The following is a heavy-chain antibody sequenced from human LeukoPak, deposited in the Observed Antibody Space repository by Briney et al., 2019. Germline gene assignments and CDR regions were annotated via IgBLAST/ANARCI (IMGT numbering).Heavy chain of an antibody. CDR2: ISSSSSYI. CDR3: ARRRRTSRPHYYYYYMDV. J-gene: IGHJ6*03. D-gene: IGHD1-14*01. V-gene: IGHV3-21*01. Sequence: GGSLRLSCAASGFTFSSYSMNWVRQAPGKGLEWVSSISSSSSYIYYADSVKGRFTISRDNAKNSLYLQMNSLRAEDTAVYYCARRRRTSRPHYYYYYMDVWGKGTTVTISS. CDR1: GFTFSSYS.